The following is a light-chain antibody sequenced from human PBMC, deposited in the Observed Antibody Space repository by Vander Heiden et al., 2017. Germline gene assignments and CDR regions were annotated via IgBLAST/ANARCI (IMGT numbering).Light chain of an antibody. CDR3: AAWDDILNGPI. J-gene: IGLJ2*01. CDR1: STDIGSHT. Sequence: QSVLSQPPAAAGTPGQRVTRSCSGSSTDIGSHTVKRYQQHPGTAPTLLMFWNNKRPSGVPDRFSASKSGTSASLAISGLQSEDAADYYCAAWDDILNGPIFGGGTKLTVL. V-gene: IGLV1-44*01. CDR2: WNN.